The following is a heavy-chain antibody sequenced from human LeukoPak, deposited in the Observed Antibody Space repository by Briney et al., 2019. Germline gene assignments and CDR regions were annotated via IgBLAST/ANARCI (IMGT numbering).Heavy chain of an antibody. Sequence: SVKVSCKASGGTFSSYAISWVRQAPGQGLEWMGRIIPILGIANYAQKFQGRVTITADKSTSTAYMELSSLRSEDTAVYYCARDNYDSSGFLYYFDYWGQGTLVTVSS. J-gene: IGHJ4*02. D-gene: IGHD3-22*01. CDR1: GGTFSSYA. V-gene: IGHV1-69*04. CDR3: ARDNYDSSGFLYYFDY. CDR2: IIPILGIA.